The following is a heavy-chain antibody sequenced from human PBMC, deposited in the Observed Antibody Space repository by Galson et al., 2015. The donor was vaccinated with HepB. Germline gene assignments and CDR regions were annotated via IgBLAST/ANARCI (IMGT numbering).Heavy chain of an antibody. Sequence: LRLSCAASGFTFSSYGMHWVRQAPGKGLEWVAVISYDGSNKYYADSVKGRFTISRDNSKNTLYLQMNSLRAEDTAVYYCAKSGYYDFWSGYYFGYYYYYYMDVWGKGTTVTVSS. V-gene: IGHV3-30*18. J-gene: IGHJ6*03. D-gene: IGHD3-3*01. CDR2: ISYDGSNK. CDR3: AKSGYYDFWSGYYFGYYYYYYMDV. CDR1: GFTFSSYG.